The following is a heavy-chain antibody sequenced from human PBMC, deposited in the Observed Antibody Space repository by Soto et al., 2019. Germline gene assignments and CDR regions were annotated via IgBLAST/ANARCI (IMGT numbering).Heavy chain of an antibody. CDR3: ARVFFNYYGSGSYSLDY. CDR1: GGSFSGYY. D-gene: IGHD3-10*01. V-gene: IGHV4-34*01. J-gene: IGHJ4*02. CDR2: INHSGST. Sequence: SETLSLTCAVYGGSFSGYYWSWIRQPPGKGLEWIGEINHSGSTNYNPSLKSRVTISVDTSKNQFSLKLSSVTAADTAVYYCARVFFNYYGSGSYSLDYWGQGTLVTLS.